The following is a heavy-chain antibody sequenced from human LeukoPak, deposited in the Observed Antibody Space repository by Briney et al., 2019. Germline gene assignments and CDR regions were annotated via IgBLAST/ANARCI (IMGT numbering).Heavy chain of an antibody. D-gene: IGHD3-10*01. CDR1: GVSISSSSYY. V-gene: IGHV4-39*01. Sequence: SETLSLTCTVSGVSISSSSYYWGWIRQPPGKGLEWIGSIYYSGSTYYNPSLKSRVTISVDTSKNQFSLKLSSVTAADTAVYYCARHDMVRGVIIYYFDYWGQGTLVTVSS. J-gene: IGHJ4*02. CDR3: ARHDMVRGVIIYYFDY. CDR2: IYYSGST.